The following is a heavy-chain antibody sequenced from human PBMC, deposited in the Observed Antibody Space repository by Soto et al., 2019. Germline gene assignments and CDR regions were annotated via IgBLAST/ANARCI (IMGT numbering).Heavy chain of an antibody. D-gene: IGHD3-16*01. CDR1: GYTFTGYY. CDR2: TNPSNGGT. Sequence: ASVKVSCNASGYTFTGYYIHWVRPAPGQGLEWMGWTNPSNGGTNYAQKFQGRVTMTRDTSLSIAYMELTTLRSDDTAVFYCAREVGGGRQYYFDSWGLGTLVTV. CDR3: AREVGGGRQYYFDS. V-gene: IGHV1-2*02. J-gene: IGHJ4*02.